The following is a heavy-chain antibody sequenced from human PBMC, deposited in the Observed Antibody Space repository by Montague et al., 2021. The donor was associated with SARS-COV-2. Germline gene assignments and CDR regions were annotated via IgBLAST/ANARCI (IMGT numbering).Heavy chain of an antibody. CDR1: GGSFSGFY. D-gene: IGHD3-22*01. V-gene: IGHV4-34*01. CDR2: VNQSEST. Sequence: SETLSLTCAASGGSFSGFYWSWVRQSPGKGREWIGDVNQSESTNYNPSLKCRVTISVDRSKNQFSLRLRSVTAADTAVYYCARGRGLYYESSGGLYYMDVWGAGTPVTVSS. CDR3: ARGRGLYYESSGGLYYMDV. J-gene: IGHJ6*03.